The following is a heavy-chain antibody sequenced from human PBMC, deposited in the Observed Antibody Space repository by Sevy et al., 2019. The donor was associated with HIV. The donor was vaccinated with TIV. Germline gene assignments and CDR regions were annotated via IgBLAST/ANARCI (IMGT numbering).Heavy chain of an antibody. Sequence: GGSLRLSCAASGFTFSSYAMSWVRQAPGKGLEWVSVICDSGDSKYYADSVKGRFTISRDNSKNTLYLQMNSLRAEDTAVYYCVKVGTMVQGAAPFDYWGQGTLVTVSS. CDR2: ICDSGDSK. V-gene: IGHV3-23*01. D-gene: IGHD3-10*01. CDR1: GFTFSSYA. J-gene: IGHJ4*02. CDR3: VKVGTMVQGAAPFDY.